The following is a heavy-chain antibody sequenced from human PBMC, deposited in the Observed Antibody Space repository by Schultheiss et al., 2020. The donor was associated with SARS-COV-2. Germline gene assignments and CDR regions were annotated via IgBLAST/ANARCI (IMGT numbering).Heavy chain of an antibody. CDR3: ARRSRPTFPNWFDP. D-gene: IGHD6-13*01. CDR1: GFTVSSNY. Sequence: GSLRLSCAASGFTVSSNYMSWIRQPPGKGLEWIGYIYHSGSTYYNPSLKSRVTISVDTSKNQFSLKLSSVTAADTAVYYCARRSRPTFPNWFDPWGQGTLVTVSS. V-gene: IGHV4-59*02. CDR2: IYHSGST. J-gene: IGHJ5*02.